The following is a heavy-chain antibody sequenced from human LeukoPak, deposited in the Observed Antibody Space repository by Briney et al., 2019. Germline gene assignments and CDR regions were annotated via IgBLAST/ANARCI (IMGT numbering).Heavy chain of an antibody. CDR1: VGSISGYY. V-gene: IGHV4-59*01. D-gene: IGHD2-15*01. J-gene: IGHJ4*02. CDR3: ARRYCSGGSCYYFYFDY. Sequence: SETLSLTRTVSVGSISGYYWSWIRQPPGKGLEWIGDIYNSSSTKYPPTPKPRIAISVYTSKHQCSLKLSSGTAADTAVYYCARRYCSGGSCYYFYFDYWGQGTLVTVSS. CDR2: IYNSSST.